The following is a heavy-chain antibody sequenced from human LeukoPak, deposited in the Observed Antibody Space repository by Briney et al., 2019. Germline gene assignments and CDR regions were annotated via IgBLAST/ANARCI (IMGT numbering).Heavy chain of an antibody. D-gene: IGHD5-24*01. Sequence: PGGSLRLSCAASGFTFNNYSMNWVRQAPGKGLEWVSSITSSNSYIYYADSVKGRFTISRDNAKNSLYLQMNSLRAEDTAVYYCARVGLQYIYYYYMDVWGKGTTVTVSS. CDR3: ARVGLQYIYYYYMDV. CDR1: GFTFNNYS. CDR2: ITSSNSYI. V-gene: IGHV3-21*01. J-gene: IGHJ6*03.